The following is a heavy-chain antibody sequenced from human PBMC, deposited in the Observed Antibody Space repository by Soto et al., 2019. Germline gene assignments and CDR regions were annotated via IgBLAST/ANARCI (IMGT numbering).Heavy chain of an antibody. D-gene: IGHD3-3*01. V-gene: IGHV4-4*02. CDR1: GSSISSNNW. Sequence: QVQLQESGPGLVKPSGTLSLTCDVSGSSISSNNWWSWVRQSPGKGLEWIGEIFPSGSSNYNPSLKSRVTISLDKSKNQFSLELTSVTAADTAVYYCSFLPRLRSPPKWGQGTLVTVSS. J-gene: IGHJ4*02. CDR3: SFLPRLRSPPK. CDR2: IFPSGSS.